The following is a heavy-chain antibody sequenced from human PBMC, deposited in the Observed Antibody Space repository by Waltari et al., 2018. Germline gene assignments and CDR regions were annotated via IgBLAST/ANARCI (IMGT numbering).Heavy chain of an antibody. D-gene: IGHD6-6*01. Sequence: EVQLVESGGGLVKPGGSLRLSCAASGFTFSRHSMNWVRQAPGKGLEWVSSISSTGSYIYYADSMKGRFTISRDSAKNSLSLQMNSLRAEDTAVYYCARATSSSVGGFDYWGQGTLVTVSS. CDR1: GFTFSRHS. CDR3: ARATSSSVGGFDY. CDR2: ISSTGSYI. J-gene: IGHJ4*02. V-gene: IGHV3-21*01.